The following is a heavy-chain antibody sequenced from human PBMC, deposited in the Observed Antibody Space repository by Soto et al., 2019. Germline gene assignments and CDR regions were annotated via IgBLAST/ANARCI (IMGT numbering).Heavy chain of an antibody. J-gene: IGHJ6*02. V-gene: IGHV1-2*04. CDR2: INPNSGGT. CDR3: ARGGSLWFGELSAYYYGMDV. D-gene: IGHD3-10*01. Sequence: ASVKGSCTASGYTFTGYYMHWVRQAPGQGLEWMGWINPNSGGTNYAQKFQGWVTMTRDTSISTAYMELSRLRSDDTAVYYCARGGSLWFGELSAYYYGMDVWGQGTTVTVSS. CDR1: GYTFTGYY.